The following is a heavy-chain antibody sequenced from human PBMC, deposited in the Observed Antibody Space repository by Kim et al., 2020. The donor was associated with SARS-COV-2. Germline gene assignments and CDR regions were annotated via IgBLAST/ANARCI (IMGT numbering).Heavy chain of an antibody. CDR1: GFTFSSFA. J-gene: IGHJ6*02. D-gene: IGHD2-15*01. Sequence: GGSLSLSCAASGFTFSSFALQWVRQSPGKGLEWVAVISYDGSTKYYADSVKGRFTISRDTSKNTLYLQMNSLRAEDTAVYYCAKDGNYCSGGRCSVFYGMAVWGQGTTVTVSS. CDR2: ISYDGSTK. V-gene: IGHV3-30*04. CDR3: AKDGNYCSGGRCSVFYGMAV.